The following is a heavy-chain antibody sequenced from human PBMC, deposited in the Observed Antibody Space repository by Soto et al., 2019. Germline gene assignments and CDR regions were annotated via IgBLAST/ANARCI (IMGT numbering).Heavy chain of an antibody. J-gene: IGHJ4*02. CDR3: ARVGMATIGLDY. CDR2: ISGGGST. CDR1: GFTFTNYA. Sequence: GGSLRLSCAASGFTFTNYAMTWVRQAPGKGLEWVSTISGGGSTYYADSVKGRFTISRHNSKNTLYLQMNSLRAEDTAVYYCARVGMATIGLDYWGQGTLVTVSS. V-gene: IGHV3-23*01. D-gene: IGHD5-12*01.